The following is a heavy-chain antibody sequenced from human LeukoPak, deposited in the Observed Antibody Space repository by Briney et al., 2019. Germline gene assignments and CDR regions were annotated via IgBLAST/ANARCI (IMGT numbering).Heavy chain of an antibody. CDR2: ISSSSSYI. D-gene: IGHD4-17*01. CDR1: GFTFSSYS. CDR3: ASGYGDYGRDY. J-gene: IGHJ4*02. V-gene: IGHV3-21*01. Sequence: GGSLRLSCAASGFTFSSYSMNWVRQAPGKGLEWVSSISSSSSYIYYADSVKGRFTVSRDNAKNSLYLQMNSLRAEDTAVYYCASGYGDYGRDYWGQGTLDTVSS.